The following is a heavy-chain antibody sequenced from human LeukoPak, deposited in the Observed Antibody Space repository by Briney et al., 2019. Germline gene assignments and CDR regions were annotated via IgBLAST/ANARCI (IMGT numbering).Heavy chain of an antibody. CDR1: GYNFTSYG. CDR3: ARDPDYGDYVSDDY. V-gene: IGHV1-18*01. Sequence: GASVKVSCKASGYNFTSYGISWVRQAPGQGLEWMGWISAYNGNTNYAQKLQGRVTMTTDTSTSTAYMELRSLRSDDTAVYYCARDPDYGDYVSDDYWGQGTLVTVSS. D-gene: IGHD4-17*01. J-gene: IGHJ4*02. CDR2: ISAYNGNT.